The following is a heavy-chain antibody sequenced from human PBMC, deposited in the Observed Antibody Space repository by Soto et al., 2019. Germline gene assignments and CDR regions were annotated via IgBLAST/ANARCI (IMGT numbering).Heavy chain of an antibody. CDR2: ISYDGRNE. V-gene: IGHV3-30*18. CDR3: AQGVVQEPAYFDD. Sequence: QVQMVKSGGGVAPPGGSLRLSCAVSGFTFRAFAMYWVRQATGKGLEWVALISYDGRNEDYAESVSGRFTISRDNSKNTLDLDRKSLSAEDSAVYFCAQGVVQEPAYFDDWGQGTLVTVSS. J-gene: IGHJ4*02. CDR1: GFTFRAFA. D-gene: IGHD2-21*01.